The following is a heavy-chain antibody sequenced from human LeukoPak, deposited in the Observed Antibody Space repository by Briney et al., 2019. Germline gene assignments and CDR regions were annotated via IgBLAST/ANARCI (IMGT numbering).Heavy chain of an antibody. J-gene: IGHJ4*02. D-gene: IGHD3-16*01. CDR2: FDPEDGET. CDR3: ETDYGGSGRDFDY. CDR1: GYTLTELS. Sequence: ASVKVSCKVSGYTLTELSMHWVRQAPGKGLEWMGGFDPEDGETIYAQKFQGRVTMTEDTSTDTAYMELSSLRSEDTAVYYCETDYGGSGRDFDYGGQEPLVTVS. V-gene: IGHV1-24*01.